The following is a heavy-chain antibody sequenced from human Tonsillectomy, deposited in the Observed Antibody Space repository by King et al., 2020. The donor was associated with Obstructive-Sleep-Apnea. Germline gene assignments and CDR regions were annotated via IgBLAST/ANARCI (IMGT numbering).Heavy chain of an antibody. J-gene: IGHJ4*02. D-gene: IGHD1-14*01. V-gene: IGHV4-31*03. CDR3: ARDIPEVGYFDY. CDR2: IYYSGST. Sequence: QLQESGPGLVKPSQTLSLTCTVSGGSISSGGYYWSWIRQHPGQGLEWIGYIYYSGSTYYNPSLKSRVTISVDTSKNQFSLKLSSVTAADTAVYYCARDIPEVGYFDYWGQGPLVTVSS. CDR1: GGSISSGGYY.